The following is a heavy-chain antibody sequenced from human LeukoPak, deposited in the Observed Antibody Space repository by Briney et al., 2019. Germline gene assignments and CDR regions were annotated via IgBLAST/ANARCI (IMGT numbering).Heavy chain of an antibody. V-gene: IGHV1-8*02. CDR1: GYTFTSYY. CDR3: ARGGVKRRGSGSLVP. Sequence: GASVKVSCKASGYTFTSYYMHWVRQAPGQGLEWMGWMNPNSGNTGYAQKFQGRVTMTRNTSISTAYMELSSLRSEDTAVYYCARGGVKRRGSGSLVPWGQGTLATVSS. CDR2: MNPNSGNT. D-gene: IGHD3-10*01. J-gene: IGHJ5*02.